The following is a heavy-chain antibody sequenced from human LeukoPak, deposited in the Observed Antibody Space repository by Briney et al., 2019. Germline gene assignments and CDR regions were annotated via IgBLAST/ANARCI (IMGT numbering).Heavy chain of an antibody. CDR2: IRPDGSNE. J-gene: IGHJ4*02. CDR3: AKGLYSSSPAFDY. Sequence: GGSLRLSCAASRFIFSTYGMHWVRQAPGKGLEWVAFIRPDGSNEYYAASVRGRFAISRDNSQNTLHLQMNSLRAEDTAVYYCAKGLYSSSPAFDYWGQGTLVTVSS. V-gene: IGHV3-30*02. CDR1: RFIFSTYG. D-gene: IGHD6-13*01.